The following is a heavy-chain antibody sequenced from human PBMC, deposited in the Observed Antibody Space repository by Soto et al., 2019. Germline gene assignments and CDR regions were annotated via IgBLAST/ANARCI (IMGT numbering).Heavy chain of an antibody. J-gene: IGHJ4*02. CDR2: INGRGNYI. D-gene: IGHD1-7*01. Sequence: GGSLRLSCASSGFTFSTYTMNWVRQAPGKGLEWVSSINGRGNYIYYAESVKGRFTISRDNAKNSLYLQMDRLRAEDTALYYCVREEAKVRTNSEFDYWGLGALVTVS. CDR3: VREEAKVRTNSEFDY. V-gene: IGHV3-21*01. CDR1: GFTFSTYT.